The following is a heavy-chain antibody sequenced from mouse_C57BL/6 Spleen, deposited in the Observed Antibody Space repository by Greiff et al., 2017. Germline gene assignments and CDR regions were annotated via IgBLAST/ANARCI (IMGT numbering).Heavy chain of an antibody. V-gene: IGHV5-17*01. J-gene: IGHJ4*01. CDR1: GFTFSDYG. CDR2: ISSGSSTI. D-gene: IGHD1-1*01. CDR3: AGVVERYYYAMDY. Sequence: EVMLVESGGGLVKPGGSLKLSCAASGFTFSDYGMHWVRQAPEKGLEWVAYISSGSSTIYYADTVKGRFTISRDNAKNTLFLQMTSLRSEDTAMYYCAGVVERYYYAMDYWGQGTSVTVSS.